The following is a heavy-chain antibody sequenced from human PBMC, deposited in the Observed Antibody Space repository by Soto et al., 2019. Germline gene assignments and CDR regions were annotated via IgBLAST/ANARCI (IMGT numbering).Heavy chain of an antibody. V-gene: IGHV1-18*01. CDR2: ISAYNGNT. Sequence: QVQLVQSGAEVKKPGASVKVSCKASGYTFTSYGISWVRQAPRQGLEWMGWISAYNGNTNYAQKLQGRVTMTTDTSTSTAYMELRSLRSDDTAVYYCARDKNEWLRFGYDAFDIWGQGTMVTVSS. J-gene: IGHJ3*02. D-gene: IGHD5-12*01. CDR1: GYTFTSYG. CDR3: ARDKNEWLRFGYDAFDI.